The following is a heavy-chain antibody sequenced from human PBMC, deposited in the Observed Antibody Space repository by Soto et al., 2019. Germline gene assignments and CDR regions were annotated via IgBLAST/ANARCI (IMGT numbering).Heavy chain of an antibody. V-gene: IGHV3-30-3*01. CDR1: GFTFSSYA. J-gene: IGHJ4*02. D-gene: IGHD1-26*01. CDR2: ISYDGSNK. CDR3: ARDRWELPLYSFDY. Sequence: QVQLVESGGGVVQPGRSLRLSCAASGFTFSSYAMHWVRQAPGKGLEWVAVISYDGSNKYYADSVKGRFTISRDNSKNTLYLQMNSLRAEDTAVYYCARDRWELPLYSFDYWGQGTLVTVSS.